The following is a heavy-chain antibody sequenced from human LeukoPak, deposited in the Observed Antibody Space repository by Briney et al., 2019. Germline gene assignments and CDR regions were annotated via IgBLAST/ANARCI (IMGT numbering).Heavy chain of an antibody. D-gene: IGHD3-10*01. J-gene: IGHJ5*02. CDR2: IIPIFGTA. V-gene: IGHV1-69*01. CDR1: GGTFSSYA. Sequence: GASVKVSCKASGGTFSSYAISWVRQAPGQGLEWVGGIIPIFGTANYAQKFQGRVTITADESTSTAYMELGSLRSEDTAVYYCARSMVRGVSNYNWFDPWGQGTLVTVSS. CDR3: ARSMVRGVSNYNWFDP.